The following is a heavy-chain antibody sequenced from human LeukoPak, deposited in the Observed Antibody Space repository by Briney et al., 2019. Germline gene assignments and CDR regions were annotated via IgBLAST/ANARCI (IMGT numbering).Heavy chain of an antibody. J-gene: IGHJ4*02. CDR3: AALLLWFGELPY. Sequence: SQTLSLTCTVSGGSISSGGYYWSWIRQHPGKGLEWIGYIYYSGSTYYNPSLKSRVTISVDTSKNQFSLKLSSVTAADTAVYYCAALLLWFGELPYWGQGTLDTVSS. D-gene: IGHD3-10*01. CDR2: IYYSGST. CDR1: GGSISSGGYY. V-gene: IGHV4-31*03.